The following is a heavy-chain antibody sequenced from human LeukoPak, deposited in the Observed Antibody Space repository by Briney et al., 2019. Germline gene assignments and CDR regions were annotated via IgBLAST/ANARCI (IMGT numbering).Heavy chain of an antibody. CDR1: GFTFSSYE. CDR3: ARDGSGYGHDAFDI. V-gene: IGHV3-48*03. D-gene: IGHD5-12*01. Sequence: QPGGSLRLSCAASGFTFSSYEMNWVRQAPGKGLEWVAYISSSGSTIYYADSVKGRFTISRDNAKNSLYLQMNSLRAEDTAAYYCARDGSGYGHDAFDIWGEGTMVTVSS. J-gene: IGHJ3*02. CDR2: ISSSGSTI.